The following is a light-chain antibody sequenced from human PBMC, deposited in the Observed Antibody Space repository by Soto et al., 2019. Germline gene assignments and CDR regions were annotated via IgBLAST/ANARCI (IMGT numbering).Light chain of an antibody. J-gene: IGLJ2*01. V-gene: IGLV1-40*01. CDR2: GNN. CDR1: SSNLGAGYD. CDR3: QSYDGILATSI. Sequence: QSVLTQPPSVSGTPGQRVSISCTGTSSNLGAGYDVHWYQQLPGAAPRLLIFGNNVRPSGVPDRFSGSKSGTSASLAITGLQAEDEAIYHCQSYDGILATSIFGAGTKLTVL.